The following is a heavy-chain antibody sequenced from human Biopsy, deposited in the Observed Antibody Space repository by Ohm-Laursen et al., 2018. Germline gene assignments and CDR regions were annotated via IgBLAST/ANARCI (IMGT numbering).Heavy chain of an antibody. CDR3: ARATDSAGGTDDDGGGMDD. Sequence: PSQTLSLTCTVSGGSISSDYWSWLRQTPGQGLEWIGSIYYSGSTNYNPSLKSRVTISVDTSKNQFSLRLNSVTAADTAVYSCARATDSAGGTDDDGGGMDDWGQGTTVTVSS. CDR2: IYYSGST. V-gene: IGHV4-59*01. J-gene: IGHJ6*02. CDR1: GGSISSDY. D-gene: IGHD2-15*01.